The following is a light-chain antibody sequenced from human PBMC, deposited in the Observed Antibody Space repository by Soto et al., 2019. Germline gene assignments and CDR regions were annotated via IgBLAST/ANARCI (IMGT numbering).Light chain of an antibody. V-gene: IGKV1-5*01. CDR2: DAS. J-gene: IGKJ1*01. Sequence: MQKTQSSSTRCPGIGGRATTTCRASRSISDWLAWYQQKPGKAPELLIFDASHLKSGVSSRVSGSGARTEFTLTICRLQPDDVAPDGCLQYRSHSWTVRQGTKVDIK. CDR3: LQYRSHSWT. CDR1: RSISDW.